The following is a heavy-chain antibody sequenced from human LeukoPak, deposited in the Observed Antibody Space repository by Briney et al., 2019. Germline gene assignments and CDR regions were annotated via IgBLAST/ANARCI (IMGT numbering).Heavy chain of an antibody. CDR1: GGSISSSPNS. D-gene: IGHD3-9*01. CDR3: ARHSGDLLTGYYLRWFDP. Sequence: SETLSLTCSVSGGSISSSPNSWGWVRQPPGKGLEWTGSISYSGSTYYNPSLKSRVTISADTSKNQVSLKVSSVTAADTAVYYCARHSGDLLTGYYLRWFDPWGQGILVTVSS. J-gene: IGHJ5*02. V-gene: IGHV4-39*01. CDR2: ISYSGST.